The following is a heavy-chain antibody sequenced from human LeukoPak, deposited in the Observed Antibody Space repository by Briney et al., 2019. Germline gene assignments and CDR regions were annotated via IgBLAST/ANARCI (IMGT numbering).Heavy chain of an antibody. J-gene: IGHJ4*02. D-gene: IGHD6-19*01. V-gene: IGHV3-23*01. CDR3: AKRPSAVAARGDY. CDR2: ISGSGGST. Sequence: PGGSLRLSCAASGFTFSSYSMNWVRQAPGKGLEWVSAISGSGGSTYYADSVKGRFTISRDNSKNTLYLQMNSLRAEDTAVYYCAKRPSAVAARGDYWGQGTLVTVSS. CDR1: GFTFSSYS.